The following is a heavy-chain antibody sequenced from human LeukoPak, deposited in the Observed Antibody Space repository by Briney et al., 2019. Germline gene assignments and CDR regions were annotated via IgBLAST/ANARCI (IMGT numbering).Heavy chain of an antibody. CDR2: ISSSSSYT. D-gene: IGHD3-22*01. J-gene: IGHJ4*02. CDR1: GFTFSSYW. CDR3: VSDDSSGYYSGY. V-gene: IGHV3-21*05. Sequence: PGGSLRLSCAASGFTFSSYWMSWVRQAPGKGLEWVSYISSSSSYTNYADSVKGRFTISRDNAKNSLYLQMNSLRAEDTAVYYCVSDDSSGYYSGYWGQGTLVTVSS.